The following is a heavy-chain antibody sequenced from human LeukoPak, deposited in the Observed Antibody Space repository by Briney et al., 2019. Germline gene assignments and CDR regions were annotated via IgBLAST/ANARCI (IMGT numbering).Heavy chain of an antibody. CDR3: ATGVDILATTPHFDY. V-gene: IGHV1-24*01. CDR2: FDPEDGET. CDR1: GYTLTELS. J-gene: IGHJ4*02. D-gene: IGHD5-12*01. Sequence: GASVKVSCKVSGYTLTELSMHWVRQAPGKGLEWMGGFDPEDGETIYAQKFQGRVTMTEDTSTDTAYMELSSLRSEDTAVYYCATGVDILATTPHFDYWGQGTLVTVSS.